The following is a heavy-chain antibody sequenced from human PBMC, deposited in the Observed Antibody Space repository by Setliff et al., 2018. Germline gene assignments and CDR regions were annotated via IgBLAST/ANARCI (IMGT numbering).Heavy chain of an antibody. Sequence: PGGSLRLSCAASGFTFSTYAMTWVRQAPGKGLEWVSAISGGGGNTFYADSVQGRFTISRDNSKNTLYLQMNNLRAEDTAVYYCAKDLASGDYVYYFDYWGQGTLVTVS. J-gene: IGHJ4*02. CDR3: AKDLASGDYVYYFDY. D-gene: IGHD4-17*01. V-gene: IGHV3-23*01. CDR1: GFTFSTYA. CDR2: ISGGGGNT.